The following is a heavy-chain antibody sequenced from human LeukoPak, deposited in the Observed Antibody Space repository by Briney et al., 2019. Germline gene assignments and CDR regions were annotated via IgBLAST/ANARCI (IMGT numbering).Heavy chain of an antibody. D-gene: IGHD5-24*01. Sequence: GGSLRLSCAASGFSVSSNYMSWVRQAPGKGLEWVSLIYSDGSTTFYADSVKGRFTISRDNSKNTFYLQMNRLRPEDTAVYYCASDGYNYFEFWGQGTLVIVSS. V-gene: IGHV3-53*01. CDR1: GFSVSSNY. J-gene: IGHJ4*02. CDR3: ASDGYNYFEF. CDR2: IYSDGSTT.